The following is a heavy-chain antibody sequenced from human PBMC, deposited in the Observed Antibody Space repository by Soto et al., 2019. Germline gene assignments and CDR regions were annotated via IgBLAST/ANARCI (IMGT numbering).Heavy chain of an antibody. D-gene: IGHD2-2*01. CDR1: GFTFSSYG. CDR3: AKRYCSSTSCYPTSY. V-gene: IGHV3-30*18. CDR2: ISYDGSNK. Sequence: QVQLVESGGGVVQPGRSLRLSCAASGFTFSSYGMHWVRQAPGKGLEWVAVISYDGSNKYYADSVKGRFTISRDNYKNTLYLQMNSLRAEDTAVYYCAKRYCSSTSCYPTSYWGQGTLVTVSS. J-gene: IGHJ4*02.